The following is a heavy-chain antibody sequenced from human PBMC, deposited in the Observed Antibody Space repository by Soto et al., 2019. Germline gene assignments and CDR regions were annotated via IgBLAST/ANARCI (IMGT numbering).Heavy chain of an antibody. CDR3: AKDRPRRTSGYFFDY. V-gene: IGHV3-20*04. CDR1: GYTFYDYG. J-gene: IGHJ4*02. CDR2: INWNGRTR. Sequence: GGSLRLSCAASGYTFYDYGMSWVRQDQVKGLEWVAGINWNGRTRNYADSVKGRFTISRDTAKNSLYLQMNSLRAEDTALYYCAKDRPRRTSGYFFDYWGQGTPVTVSS. D-gene: IGHD1-1*01.